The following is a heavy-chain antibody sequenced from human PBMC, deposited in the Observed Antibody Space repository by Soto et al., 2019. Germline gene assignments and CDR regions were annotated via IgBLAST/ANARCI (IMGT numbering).Heavy chain of an antibody. D-gene: IGHD2-2*01. CDR3: ARVIFVIVPAVVYYMDV. CDR1: GFTFSSYW. Sequence: GGSLRLSCAASGFTFSSYWMSWVRQAPGKGLEWVANIKQDGSEKYYVDSVKGRFTISRDNAKNSLYLQMNSLRAEDTAVYYCARVIFVIVPAVVYYMDVWGKGTTVTVSS. J-gene: IGHJ6*03. CDR2: IKQDGSEK. V-gene: IGHV3-7*01.